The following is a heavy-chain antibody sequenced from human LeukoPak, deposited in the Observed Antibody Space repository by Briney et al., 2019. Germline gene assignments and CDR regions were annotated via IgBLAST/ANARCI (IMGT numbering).Heavy chain of an antibody. V-gene: IGHV3-30-3*01. CDR1: GFTFSSYA. D-gene: IGHD2-15*01. J-gene: IGHJ6*02. Sequence: GGSLRLSCAASGFTFSSYAMHWVRQAPGKGLEWVAVISYDGSNKYCADSVKGRFTISRDNSKNTLYLQMNSLRAEDTAVYYCARDPCGGSCAPDGNDYYYYGMDVWGQGTTVTVSS. CDR2: ISYDGSNK. CDR3: ARDPCGGSCAPDGNDYYYYGMDV.